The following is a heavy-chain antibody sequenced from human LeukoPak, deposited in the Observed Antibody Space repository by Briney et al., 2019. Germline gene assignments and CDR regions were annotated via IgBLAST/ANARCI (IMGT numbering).Heavy chain of an antibody. CDR2: IYYSGST. CDR1: GGSISSYY. J-gene: IGHJ4*02. CDR3: AGEYSSSSGNHFDY. Sequence: PSETLSLTCTVSGGSISSYYWSWIRQPPGKGLEWIGYIYYSGSTNYNPSLKSRVTISVDTSKNQFSLKLSSVTAADTAVYYCAGEYSSSSGNHFDYWGQGTLVTVSS. V-gene: IGHV4-59*01. D-gene: IGHD6-6*01.